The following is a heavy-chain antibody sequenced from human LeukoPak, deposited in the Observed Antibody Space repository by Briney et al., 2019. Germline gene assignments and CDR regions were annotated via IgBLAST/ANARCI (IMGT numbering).Heavy chain of an antibody. J-gene: IGHJ4*02. Sequence: GGSLRLSCAASGFTFDDYAMHWVRQAPGKGLEWVSSISSSSSYIYYAASVKGRFTISRDNAKSSLYLQMNSLRAEDTAVYYCAKDRGGYDILTGYPLFDYWGQGTLVTVSS. V-gene: IGHV3-21*01. CDR2: ISSSSSYI. CDR3: AKDRGGYDILTGYPLFDY. CDR1: GFTFDDYA. D-gene: IGHD3-9*01.